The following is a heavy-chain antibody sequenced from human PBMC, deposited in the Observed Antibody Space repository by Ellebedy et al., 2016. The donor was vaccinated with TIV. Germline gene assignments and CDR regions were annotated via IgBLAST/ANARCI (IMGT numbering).Heavy chain of an antibody. D-gene: IGHD6-19*01. CDR2: ISYDGTNK. Sequence: GESLKISCAASGFTISTYAMHWVRQAPGKGLEWVAVISYDGTNKYYTDSVKGRFTITRDNSKNTLYLQMNSLRAEDTAVYYCARESGSGWWRIYYYYGMDVWGQGTTVTVSS. CDR3: ARESGSGWWRIYYYYGMDV. V-gene: IGHV3-30-3*01. CDR1: GFTISTYA. J-gene: IGHJ6*02.